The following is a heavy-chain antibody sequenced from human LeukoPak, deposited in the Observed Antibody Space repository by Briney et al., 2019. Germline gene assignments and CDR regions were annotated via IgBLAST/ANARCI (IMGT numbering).Heavy chain of an antibody. D-gene: IGHD2-15*01. J-gene: IGHJ5*02. Sequence: SETLSLTCTVSGGSISSYYWSWIRQPPGKGLEWIGYIYYSGSTNYNPSLKSRVTISVDTSKNQFSLKLSSVTAADTAVYYCAREKVVAATPYWFDPWGQGTLVTVSS. CDR2: IYYSGST. V-gene: IGHV4-59*01. CDR3: AREKVVAATPYWFDP. CDR1: GGSISSYY.